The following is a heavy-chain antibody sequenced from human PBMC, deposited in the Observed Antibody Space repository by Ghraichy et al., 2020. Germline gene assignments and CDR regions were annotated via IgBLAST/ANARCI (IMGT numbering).Heavy chain of an antibody. D-gene: IGHD5-18*01. CDR3: AHEGATNDGYSYGLRGFDY. Sequence: SGPTLVKPTQTLTLTCTFSGFSLSTRGVGVGWIRQPPGKALEWLALIYWDDDKRYSPSLKSRLTITKDTPKNQVVLTMTNMDPVDTATYYCAHEGATNDGYSYGLRGFDYWGQGTLVTVSS. V-gene: IGHV2-5*02. CDR1: GFSLSTRGVG. CDR2: IYWDDDK. J-gene: IGHJ4*02.